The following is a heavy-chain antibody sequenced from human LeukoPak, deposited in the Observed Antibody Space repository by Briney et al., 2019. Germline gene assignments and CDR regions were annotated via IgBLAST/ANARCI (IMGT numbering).Heavy chain of an antibody. CDR3: ARGPRRPYDFWSGYSQYVNWFDP. J-gene: IGHJ5*02. D-gene: IGHD3-3*01. V-gene: IGHV3-33*01. Sequence: GRSLRLSCAASGFTFSSYGMHWVRQAPGKGLEWVAVIWYDGSNKYYADSVKGRFTISRDNSKNTLYLQMNSLRAEDTAVYYCARGPRRPYDFWSGYSQYVNWFDPWGQGTLVTVSS. CDR1: GFTFSSYG. CDR2: IWYDGSNK.